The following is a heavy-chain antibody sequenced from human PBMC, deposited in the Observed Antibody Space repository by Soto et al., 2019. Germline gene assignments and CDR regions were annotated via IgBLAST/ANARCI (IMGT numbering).Heavy chain of an antibody. D-gene: IGHD2-2*01. V-gene: IGHV1-3*01. Sequence: ASVKVSCKASGYTFTSYAIHWVRQAPGQRLEWMGWINAGNGNTKYSQKFQGRVTITRDTSASTAYMELNSLRAEDTAVYYCAKDWGRSWIVLVPEAIGLVDYWGQGTLVTVSS. CDR1: GYTFTSYA. CDR3: AKDWGRSWIVLVPEAIGLVDY. J-gene: IGHJ4*02. CDR2: INAGNGNT.